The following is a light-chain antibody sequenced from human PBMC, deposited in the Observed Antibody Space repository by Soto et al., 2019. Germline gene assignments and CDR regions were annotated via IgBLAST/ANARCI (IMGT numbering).Light chain of an antibody. CDR2: KVS. J-gene: IGKJ3*01. CDR3: MQGTHWPFT. Sequence: DVVMTQSPLSLPVTLGQPASISCRSSQGLGHSDGNTYLNWFQQRPGQSPRRLIYKVSNRDSGVPDRFSGSGSGTDFTLQISRVEAEDVGVYYCMQGTHWPFTFGPGTTVDIK. CDR1: QGLGHSDGNTY. V-gene: IGKV2-30*02.